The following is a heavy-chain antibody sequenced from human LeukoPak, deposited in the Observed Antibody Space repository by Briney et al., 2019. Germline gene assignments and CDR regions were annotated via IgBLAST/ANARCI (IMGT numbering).Heavy chain of an antibody. Sequence: GGPLRLSCAASGFTFDDYGMGWVRQAPGKGLEWVSGINWNGGSTGYADSVKGRFTISSDNANNSLYLQMNSLRAEDTALYYCARGRRGVDSPFDYWGQGTLVTVSS. J-gene: IGHJ4*02. V-gene: IGHV3-20*04. CDR1: GFTFDDYG. CDR3: ARGRRGVDSPFDY. D-gene: IGHD2-8*02. CDR2: INWNGGST.